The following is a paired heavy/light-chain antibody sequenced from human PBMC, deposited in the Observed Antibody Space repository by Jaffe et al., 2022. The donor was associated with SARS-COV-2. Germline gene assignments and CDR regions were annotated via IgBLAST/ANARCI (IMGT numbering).Heavy chain of an antibody. Sequence: EVQLAESGGGLVQPGGSLRLSCGASAFTFSNYWMSWVRQAPGKGLEWVANINQGGDDKYYVDSVRGRFTISRDNAKNSLYLQMNSLRAEDTAVYYCVRDPEFGAIDNWGQGTLVTVSS. CDR3: VRDPEFGAIDN. V-gene: IGHV3-7*01. J-gene: IGHJ4*02. CDR1: AFTFSNYW. D-gene: IGHD3-10*01. CDR2: INQGGDDK.
Light chain of an antibody. V-gene: IGKV2-30*01. CDR2: KVS. J-gene: IGKJ2*01. CDR1: QSLVYSDGNTY. Sequence: DAVMTQSPLSLPVTLGQPASISCKSSQSLVYSDGNTYLTWFQQRPGQSPRRLIYKVSKRDSGVPDRFSGSGSGTDFTLKISRVEAEDVGVYFCMQGTNWPFTFGQGTKLEI. CDR3: MQGTNWPFT.